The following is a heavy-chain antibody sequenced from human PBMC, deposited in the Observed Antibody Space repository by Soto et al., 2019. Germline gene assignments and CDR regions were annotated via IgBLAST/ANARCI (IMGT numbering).Heavy chain of an antibody. CDR1: GFTFSSYW. J-gene: IGHJ6*03. CDR3: ARVRTGYYYKDV. D-gene: IGHD1-1*01. Sequence: GGSLRLSCAASGFTFSSYWMHWVRQAPGKGLVWVSRINSDGTTTTYADSVKGRFTISRDNAKNTLYVQMNSLRAEDTAVYYCARVRTGYYYKDVWGKGTTVTVSS. V-gene: IGHV3-74*01. CDR2: INSDGTTT.